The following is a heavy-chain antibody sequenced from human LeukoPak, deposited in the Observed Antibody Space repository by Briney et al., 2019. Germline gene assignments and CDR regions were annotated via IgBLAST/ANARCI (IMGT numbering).Heavy chain of an antibody. Sequence: GASVEVSCKASGGSFNTHTVSWVRQAPGQGLEWMGGIIPTFGAINYAQKFEGRVTITADEASSTAYLELSSLRSEDTAIYYCAGVPYYYDSRGYPPNDYWGQGTLVTVSS. CDR3: AGVPYYYDSRGYPPNDY. V-gene: IGHV1-69*01. CDR1: GGSFNTHT. D-gene: IGHD3-16*01. CDR2: IIPTFGAI. J-gene: IGHJ4*02.